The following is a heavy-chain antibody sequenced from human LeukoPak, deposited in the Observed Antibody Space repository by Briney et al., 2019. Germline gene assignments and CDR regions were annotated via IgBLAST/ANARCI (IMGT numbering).Heavy chain of an antibody. CDR1: GYTFTSYG. V-gene: IGHV1-18*01. CDR2: ISAYNGNT. J-gene: IGHJ4*02. CDR3: ARDRSTGTYYYDSSGPRADY. D-gene: IGHD3-22*01. Sequence: GASVKVSCKTSGYTFTSYGISWVRQAPGQGLEWMGWISAYNGNTNYAQKLQGRVTMTTDTSTSTAYMELRSLRSDDPAVYYCARDRSTGTYYYDSSGPRADYWGQGTLVTVSS.